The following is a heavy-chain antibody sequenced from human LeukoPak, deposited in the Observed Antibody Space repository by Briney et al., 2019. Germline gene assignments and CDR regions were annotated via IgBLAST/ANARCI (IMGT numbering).Heavy chain of an antibody. CDR3: ARVGCSGGSCYVSWFDP. Sequence: GGSLRLSCAASGFTFSSYEMNWVRQAPGKGLEWVSYISSSGSTIYYADSVKGRFTISRDNAKNSLYLQMNSLRAEDTAVYYCARVGCSGGSCYVSWFDPWGQGTLVTVSS. CDR2: ISSSGSTI. J-gene: IGHJ5*02. CDR1: GFTFSSYE. V-gene: IGHV3-48*03. D-gene: IGHD2-15*01.